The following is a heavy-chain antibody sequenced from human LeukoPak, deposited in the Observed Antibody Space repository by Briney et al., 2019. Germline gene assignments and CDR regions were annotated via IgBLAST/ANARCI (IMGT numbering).Heavy chain of an antibody. V-gene: IGHV3-74*01. J-gene: IGHJ4*02. CDR3: ARDIGVGSSGYYGYFDY. Sequence: PGGSLRLSCAASGFTFSGYWMHWVRQAPGKGLVWVSRISSDGSSTDYADSVKGRFTISRDNAKNTLYLQMNSLRAEDTAVYYCARDIGVGSSGYYGYFDYWGQGTLVTVSS. CDR2: ISSDGSST. CDR1: GFTFSGYW. D-gene: IGHD3-22*01.